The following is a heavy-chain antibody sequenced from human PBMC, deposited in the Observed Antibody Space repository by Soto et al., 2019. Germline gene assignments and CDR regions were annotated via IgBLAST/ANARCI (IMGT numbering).Heavy chain of an antibody. CDR1: GGSISSSSYY. V-gene: IGHV4-39*01. CDR3: ARRRGRFLEWRSHGWFDP. J-gene: IGHJ5*02. D-gene: IGHD3-3*01. Sequence: SETLSLTCTVSGGSISSSSYYWGWIRQPPGKGLEWIGSIYYSGSTYYNPSLKSRVTISVDTSKNQFSLKLSSVTAADTAVYYCARRRGRFLEWRSHGWFDPWGQGTLVTVSS. CDR2: IYYSGST.